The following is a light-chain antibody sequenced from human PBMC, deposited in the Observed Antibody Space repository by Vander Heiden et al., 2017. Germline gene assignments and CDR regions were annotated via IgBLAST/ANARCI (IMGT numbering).Light chain of an antibody. CDR1: QSVSDN. CDR3: QQYDEWPYT. CDR2: RAS. J-gene: IGKJ2*01. Sequence: EIVMTQSPATLSLSAGERATLSCRASQSVSDNLAWYQQKGGKTPRLLISRASTRATGIPARFSASGSGTDFSLTISSLQSEDFALYYCQQYDEWPYTFGQGTELEIK. V-gene: IGKV3-15*01.